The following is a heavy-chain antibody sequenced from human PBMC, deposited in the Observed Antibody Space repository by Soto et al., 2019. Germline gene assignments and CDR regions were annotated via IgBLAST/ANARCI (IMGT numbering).Heavy chain of an antibody. D-gene: IGHD6-6*01. CDR1: GGTFSSYA. Sequence: QVQLVQSGAEVKKPGSSVKVSCKASGGTFSSYAISWVRQAPGQGLAWMGGIISIFGTANYAQMLQDRVTITADESTSTAYMELRSLRSEETAVYYCAKGSTIIAARRGWFAPWGQGPLVTVSS. V-gene: IGHV1-69*01. J-gene: IGHJ5*02. CDR3: AKGSTIIAARRGWFAP. CDR2: IISIFGTA.